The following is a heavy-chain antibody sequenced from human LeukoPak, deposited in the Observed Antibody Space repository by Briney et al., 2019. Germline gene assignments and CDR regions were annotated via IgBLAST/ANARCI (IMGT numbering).Heavy chain of an antibody. CDR3: ARGLTRSRVIAAAGTFA. V-gene: IGHV3-74*01. Sequence: GGSLRLACAASGFTFSSYWMHWVRQAPGKGLVWVSRINSDGSSTSYADSVKGRFTISRDNAKNTLYLQMNSLRAEDTAVYYCARGLTRSRVIAAAGTFAWGQGTLVTVSS. J-gene: IGHJ5*02. CDR2: INSDGSST. D-gene: IGHD6-13*01. CDR1: GFTFSSYW.